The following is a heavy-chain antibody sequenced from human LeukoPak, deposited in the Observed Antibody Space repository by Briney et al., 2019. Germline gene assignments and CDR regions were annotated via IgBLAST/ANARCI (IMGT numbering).Heavy chain of an antibody. J-gene: IGHJ4*02. CDR1: GFTFSSYA. V-gene: IGHV3-30*01. Sequence: GGSLRLSCAASGFTFSSYAMHWVREAPGKGLEWVAVISYDGSNKYYADSVKGRFTISRDNSKNTLYLQMNSLRAEDTAVYYCARDQVVVVAAMAYWGQGTLVTVSS. D-gene: IGHD2-15*01. CDR3: ARDQVVVVAAMAY. CDR2: ISYDGSNK.